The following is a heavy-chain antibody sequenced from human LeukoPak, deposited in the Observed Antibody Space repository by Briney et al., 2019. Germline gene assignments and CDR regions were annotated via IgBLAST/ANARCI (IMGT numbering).Heavy chain of an antibody. D-gene: IGHD6-13*01. J-gene: IGHJ4*02. Sequence: GASVKVSCKASGYTFTGYYIHWVRQAPGQGLEWMGWINPNSGDTNYAQQFQGWVTMTRDTSISTAYMELSRLRSDDTAVYYCARQVNGDSSSWNYWGQGTLVTVSS. CDR2: INPNSGDT. V-gene: IGHV1-2*04. CDR1: GYTFTGYY. CDR3: ARQVNGDSSSWNY.